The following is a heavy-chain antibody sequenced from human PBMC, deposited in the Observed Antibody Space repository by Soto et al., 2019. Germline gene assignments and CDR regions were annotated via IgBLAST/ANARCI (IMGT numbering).Heavy chain of an antibody. Sequence: SETLSLTCAVSGGSISSGGYYWSWIRQHPGKGLEWIGYIYYSGSTYYNPSLKSRVTISVDTSKNQFSLKLSSVTAADTAVYYCASTYYNASSGPFDYWGQGTLVTVSS. CDR1: GGSISSGGYY. V-gene: IGHV4-31*11. CDR3: ASTYYNASSGPFDY. CDR2: IYYSGST. D-gene: IGHD3-22*01. J-gene: IGHJ4*02.